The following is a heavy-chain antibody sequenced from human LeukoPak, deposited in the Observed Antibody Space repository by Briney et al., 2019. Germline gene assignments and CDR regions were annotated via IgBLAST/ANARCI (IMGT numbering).Heavy chain of an antibody. CDR1: GGSISNYY. J-gene: IGHJ3*02. V-gene: IGHV4-59*01. Sequence: RPSETLSLTCTVSGGSISNYYWSWIRQPPGKGLEWIGYIYYSGSTNYNPSLKSRVTISVDTSKNQFSLKLSSVTAADTAVYYCARDVFYGSGRRYSSGWDLGDAFDIWGQGTMVTVSS. CDR3: ARDVFYGSGRRYSSGWDLGDAFDI. D-gene: IGHD6-19*01. CDR2: IYYSGST.